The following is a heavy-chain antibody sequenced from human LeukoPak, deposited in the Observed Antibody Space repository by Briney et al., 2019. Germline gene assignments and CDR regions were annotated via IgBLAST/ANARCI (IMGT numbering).Heavy chain of an antibody. Sequence: GGSLRLSCAASGFTFSSYAMSWVRQAPGKGLEWVANIKQDGSEKYYVDSVKGRFTISRDNSKNTLYLQMNSLRAEDTAVYYCARGGQPLDYYYYYYMDVWGKGTTVTVSS. V-gene: IGHV3-7*01. CDR1: GFTFSSYA. CDR2: IKQDGSEK. J-gene: IGHJ6*03. CDR3: ARGGQPLDYYYYYYMDV. D-gene: IGHD5-18*01.